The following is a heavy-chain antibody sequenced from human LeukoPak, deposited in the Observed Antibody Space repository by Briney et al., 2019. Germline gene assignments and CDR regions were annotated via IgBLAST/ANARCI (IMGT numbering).Heavy chain of an antibody. Sequence: ASVKVSCKASGYTFTSYGMSWVRQAPGQGLEWMGWISAYNGNTNYAQKLQGRVTMTTDTSTSTAYMELRSLRSDDTAVYYCARDRSTMSYYYMDVWGKGTTVTVSS. CDR1: GYTFTSYG. CDR3: ARDRSTMSYYYMDV. V-gene: IGHV1-18*01. D-gene: IGHD3-3*01. J-gene: IGHJ6*03. CDR2: ISAYNGNT.